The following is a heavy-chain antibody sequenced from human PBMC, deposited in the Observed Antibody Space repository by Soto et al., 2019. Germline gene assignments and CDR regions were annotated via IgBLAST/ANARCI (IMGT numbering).Heavy chain of an antibody. CDR2: VYATGTT. CDR3: VRDGSKTLGDWFDP. CDR1: GGSISKFY. J-gene: IGHJ5*02. Sequence: QVQLQESGPGVVKPSETLSLSCTVSGGSISKFYWCWIRKTAGKGLEWMGRVYATGTTDYNPSLRSRVSMSVDISKKTFSLRLTSVTAADTGVYYCVRDGSKTLGDWFDPWGQGKSVTVSS. V-gene: IGHV4-4*07.